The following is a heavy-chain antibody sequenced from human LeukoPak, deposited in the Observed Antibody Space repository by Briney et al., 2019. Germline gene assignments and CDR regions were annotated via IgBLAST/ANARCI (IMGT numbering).Heavy chain of an antibody. V-gene: IGHV4-61*02. CDR3: ARVWGLGYCSSTSCYGLDP. D-gene: IGHD2-2*01. CDR2: IYTSGST. J-gene: IGHJ5*02. CDR1: GGSINSGNYY. Sequence: SQTLSLTCTVSGGSINSGNYYWNWIRQPAGKGLEWIGRIYTSGSTDYDPSLKSRVTISLDTSKNQFSLKLSSVTAADTAVYYCARVWGLGYCSSTSCYGLDPWGQGTLVTVSS.